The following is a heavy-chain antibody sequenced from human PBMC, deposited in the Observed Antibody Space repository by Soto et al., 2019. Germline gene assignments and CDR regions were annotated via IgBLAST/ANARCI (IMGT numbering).Heavy chain of an antibody. CDR2: IHYTGST. V-gene: IGHV4-61*01. CDR3: ARGVGNSRGTSFDS. Sequence: SETLSLTCTVSGDSVSGGSHYWSWIRQPPGKGLEWIAYIHYTGSTTYSPSLRSRITVSVDTSTKQFSLKLTSVTAADTAVYYCARGVGNSRGTSFDSWGQGALVTVSS. J-gene: IGHJ4*02. CDR1: GDSVSGGSHY. D-gene: IGHD3-22*01.